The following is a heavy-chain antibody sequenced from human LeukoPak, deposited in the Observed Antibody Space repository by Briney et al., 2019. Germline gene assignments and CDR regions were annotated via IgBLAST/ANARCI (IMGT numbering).Heavy chain of an antibody. CDR1: GDSIDSYY. CDR2: IYYRGTT. J-gene: IGHJ4*02. Sequence: SETLSLTCTVSGDSIDSYYWSWIRQPPGKGLEWIGYIYYRGTTSYNPFLKSRVTKSVDTSKNQFSLKLNSVTAADTAVYYCARLPRYGGYDHFDYWGQGILVIVSS. CDR3: ARLPRYGGYDHFDY. D-gene: IGHD5-12*01. V-gene: IGHV4-59*12.